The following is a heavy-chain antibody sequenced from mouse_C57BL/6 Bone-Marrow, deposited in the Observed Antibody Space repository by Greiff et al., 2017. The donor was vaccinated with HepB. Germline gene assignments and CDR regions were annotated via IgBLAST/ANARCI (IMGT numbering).Heavy chain of an antibody. CDR1: GYAFSSSW. J-gene: IGHJ1*03. Sequence: VQLQQSGPELVKPGASVKISCKASGYAFSSSWMNWVKQRPGKGIEWIGRIYPGDGDTNYNGKFKGKATLTADKSSSTAFMQLSSLTSEDSAVYFCARDGYWYFDVWGTGTTVTVSS. V-gene: IGHV1-82*01. CDR3: ARDGYWYFDV. CDR2: IYPGDGDT. D-gene: IGHD2-3*01.